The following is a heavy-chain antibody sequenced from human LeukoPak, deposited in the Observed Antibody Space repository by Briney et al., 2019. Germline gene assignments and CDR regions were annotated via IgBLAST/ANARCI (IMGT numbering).Heavy chain of an antibody. CDR1: GSTFTGAY. J-gene: IGHJ4*02. CDR2: VNPNSGET. V-gene: IGHV1-2*02. Sequence: GASVKVSCKTSGSTFTGAYMHWVRQAPGQGLEWMGWVNPNSGETKFAQKFQGRVTMTRDTSIRTVYMDLGGLRSDDTAVYYCARVLFNSGYNYWGQGSLVTVSP. D-gene: IGHD3-9*01. CDR3: ARVLFNSGYNY.